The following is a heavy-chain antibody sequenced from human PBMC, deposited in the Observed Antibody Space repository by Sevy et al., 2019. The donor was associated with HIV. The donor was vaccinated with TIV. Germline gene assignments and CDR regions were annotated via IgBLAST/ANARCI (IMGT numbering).Heavy chain of an antibody. CDR2: ISYDGRSK. D-gene: IGHD6-13*01. CDR1: GFIFSAYA. V-gene: IGHV3-30*04. J-gene: IGHJ6*02. CDR3: AREHSSSWPYYYYGMDV. Sequence: RGSLRLSCAASGFIFSAYAMHWVRQAPGKGLEWVAVISYDGRSKYYADSVKGRFTISRDNSKNTLYLQMNSLRADDTAVYYCAREHSSSWPYYYYGMDVWGQGTTVTVSS.